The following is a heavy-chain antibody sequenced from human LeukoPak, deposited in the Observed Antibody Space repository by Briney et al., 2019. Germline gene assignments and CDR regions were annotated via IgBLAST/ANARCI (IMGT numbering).Heavy chain of an antibody. Sequence: GSLRLSCAASGFTVSSNYMSWVRQAPGKGLEWIGRIYTSGSTTYNPSLKSRVTMSVDTSKNQFSLKLSSVTAADTAVYYCARDSGTTGGVKFDPWGQGTLVTVSS. CDR1: GFTVSSNY. CDR2: IYTSGST. CDR3: ARDSGTTGGVKFDP. D-gene: IGHD3-16*01. J-gene: IGHJ5*02. V-gene: IGHV4-4*07.